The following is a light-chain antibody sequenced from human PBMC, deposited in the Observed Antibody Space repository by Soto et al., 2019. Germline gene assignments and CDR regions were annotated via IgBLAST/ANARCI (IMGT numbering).Light chain of an antibody. CDR2: KVS. J-gene: IGKJ1*01. CDR3: MQGSHWPRT. CDR1: QSLVNSDGNTY. Sequence: EVVMPQSPLSLPVTLGQPASISCRSSQSLVNSDGNTYLNGFHQRPGQSPRRLIYKVSNRDSGVPDKYSDRGSGTDYTLRISKVEAEDVHLYYCMQGSHWPRTLSQETRVEIK. V-gene: IGKV2-30*01.